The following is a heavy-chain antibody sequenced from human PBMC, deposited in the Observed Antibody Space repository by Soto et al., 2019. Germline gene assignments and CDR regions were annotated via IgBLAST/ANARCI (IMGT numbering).Heavy chain of an antibody. CDR1: GSTFSSYS. D-gene: IGHD5-18*01. CDR2: ISDSSRTI. J-gene: IGHJ4*02. V-gene: IGHV3-48*02. Sequence: HPGGSLRLSCAASGSTFSSYSMSWVRQAPGKGLEWVSYISDSSRTIYYADSVKGRFTTSRDNAKNSLFLQMNSLRDEDTAVYYCARDRVVDTAMDPFDFWGQGTLVTVSS. CDR3: ARDRVVDTAMDPFDF.